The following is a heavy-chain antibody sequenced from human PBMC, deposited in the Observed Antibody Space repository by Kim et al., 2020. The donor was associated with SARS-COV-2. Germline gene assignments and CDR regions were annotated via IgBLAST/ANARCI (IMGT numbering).Heavy chain of an antibody. CDR2: IYYSGST. Sequence: SETLSLTCTVSGGSISSYYWSWIRQPPGKGLEWIGYIYYSGSTNYNPSLKSRVTISVDTSKNQFSLKLSSVTAADTAVYYCAWGGYSYGLDYWGQVTLVTVSS. CDR3: AWGGYSYGLDY. D-gene: IGHD5-18*01. J-gene: IGHJ4*02. V-gene: IGHV4-59*01. CDR1: GGSISSYY.